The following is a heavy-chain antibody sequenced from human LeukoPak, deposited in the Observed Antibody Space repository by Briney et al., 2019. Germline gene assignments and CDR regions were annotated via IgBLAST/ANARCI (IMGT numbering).Heavy chain of an antibody. CDR2: INHSGST. V-gene: IGHV4-34*01. D-gene: IGHD5-18*01. Sequence: SETLSLTCAVYGGSFSGYYWSWIRQPPGKGLEWIGEINHSGSTNYNPSLKSRVTISVDTSKNQFSLKLSSVTAADTAVYYCARARPARGYSYGSRERWFDPWGQGTLVTVSS. CDR1: GGSFSGYY. CDR3: ARARPARGYSYGSRERWFDP. J-gene: IGHJ5*02.